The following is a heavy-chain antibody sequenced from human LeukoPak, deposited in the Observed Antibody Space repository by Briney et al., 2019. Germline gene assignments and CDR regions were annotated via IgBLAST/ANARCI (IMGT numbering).Heavy chain of an antibody. CDR3: ARAIVVVPRAFDY. CDR2: INPNSGGT. J-gene: IGHJ4*02. CDR1: GYTFTSYY. Sequence: ASVKVSCKASGYTFTSYYMHWVRQAPGQGLEWMGWINPNSGGTNYAQKFQGRVTMTRDTSISTAYMELSRLRSDDTAVYYCARAIVVVPRAFDYWGQGTLVTVSS. D-gene: IGHD2-2*01. V-gene: IGHV1-2*02.